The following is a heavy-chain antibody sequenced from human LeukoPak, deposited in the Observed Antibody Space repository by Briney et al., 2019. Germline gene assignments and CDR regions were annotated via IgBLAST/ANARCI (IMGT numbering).Heavy chain of an antibody. CDR3: ARGFPSSSGWYYGMDV. CDR2: IIPILGIA. D-gene: IGHD6-6*01. Sequence: GASVKVSCKASGGTFSSYAISWVRQAPGQGLEWMGRIIPILGIANYAQKFQGRVTITADKSTSTAYMELRSLRSDDTAVYYCARGFPSSSGWYYGMDVWGQGTTVTVSS. J-gene: IGHJ6*02. CDR1: GGTFSSYA. V-gene: IGHV1-69*04.